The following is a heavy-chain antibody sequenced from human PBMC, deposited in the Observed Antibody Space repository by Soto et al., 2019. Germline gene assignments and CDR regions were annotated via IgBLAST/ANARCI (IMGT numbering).Heavy chain of an antibody. D-gene: IGHD2-15*01. J-gene: IGHJ5*02. CDR1: GFTFSDSP. CDR2: IRSKADSYAT. CDR3: SSHSPEDMRRT. V-gene: IGHV3-73*02. Sequence: EVQLVESGGGLVQPGGSLKLSCTASGFTFSDSPMHWVRQASGKGLEWVGRIRSKADSYATAYGASEKGRFTISRDDSKNTAYLQMNSLKTEDAAVYYCSSHSPEDMRRTWGQGTLVTVSS.